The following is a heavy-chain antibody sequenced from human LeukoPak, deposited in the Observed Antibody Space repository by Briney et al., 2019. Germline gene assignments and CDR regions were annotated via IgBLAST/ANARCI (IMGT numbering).Heavy chain of an antibody. J-gene: IGHJ6*04. Sequence: SETLSLTCAVYGGSFSGYYWSWIRQPPGKGLEWIGEINHSGSTNYNPSLKSRVTISVDTSKNQFSLKLSSVTAADTAVHYCARAPYSYGMDVWGKGTTVTVSS. CDR1: GGSFSGYY. CDR3: ARAPYSYGMDV. CDR2: INHSGST. V-gene: IGHV4-34*01.